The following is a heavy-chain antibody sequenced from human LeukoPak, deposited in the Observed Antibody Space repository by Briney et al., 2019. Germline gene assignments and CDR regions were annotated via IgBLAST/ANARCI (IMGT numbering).Heavy chain of an antibody. CDR1: GFTVSSNY. V-gene: IGHV3-66*02. J-gene: IGHJ6*03. CDR3: AKLGINYYYMDV. CDR2: IYSGGGT. D-gene: IGHD7-27*01. Sequence: GGSLRLSCAASGFTVSSNYMSWVRQAPGKGLEWVSVIYSGGGTNYADSVKGRFTVSRDNSKNTLYLQMNNLRAEDTAVYYCAKLGINYYYMDVWGKGTTVTISS.